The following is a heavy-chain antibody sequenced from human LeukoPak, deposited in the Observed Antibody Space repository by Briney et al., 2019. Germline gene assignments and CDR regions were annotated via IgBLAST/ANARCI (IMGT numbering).Heavy chain of an antibody. CDR1: GYSISSGYY. CDR3: ARGRRIAAAFY. CDR2: IYHSGST. J-gene: IGHJ4*02. D-gene: IGHD6-13*01. V-gene: IGHV4-38-2*02. Sequence: PSETLSLTCTVSGYSISSGYYWGWIRQPPGKGLEWIGSIYHSGSTYYNPSLKSRVTISVDTSRNQFSLKLSSVTAADTAVYYCARGRRIAAAFYWSQGTLVTVSS.